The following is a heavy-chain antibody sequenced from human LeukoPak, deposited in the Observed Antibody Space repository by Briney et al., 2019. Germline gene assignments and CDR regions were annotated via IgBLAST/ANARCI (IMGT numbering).Heavy chain of an antibody. CDR3: ATHAFFDAFDI. J-gene: IGHJ3*02. Sequence: PSETLSLTCTVSGASIGGSSLYWAWIRQPPGKGREWIVSIYYSGNTYFTPPLKTRVTMSVDTFKNQFSLKLSSVTAADTAVYYCATHAFFDAFDIWGQGTVVTCSS. CDR1: GASIGGSSLY. V-gene: IGHV4-39*01. CDR2: IYYSGNT.